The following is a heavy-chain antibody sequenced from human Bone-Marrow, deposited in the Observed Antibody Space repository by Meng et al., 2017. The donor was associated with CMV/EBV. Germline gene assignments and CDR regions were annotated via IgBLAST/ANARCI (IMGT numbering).Heavy chain of an antibody. CDR1: GFTFSSHS. CDR3: SRATYYDFWSGYYRPDAFDI. CDR2: ISSAGSTT. J-gene: IGHJ3*02. V-gene: IGHV3-48*04. Sequence: GGSLRLSSAASGFTFSSHSMNWVRQAPGKGLEWLSYISSAGSTTFYADYVKGRFTISRDNAKNTLYLQMNSLRAEDTAVYYCSRATYYDFWSGYYRPDAFDIWGQGTMVTVSS. D-gene: IGHD3-3*01.